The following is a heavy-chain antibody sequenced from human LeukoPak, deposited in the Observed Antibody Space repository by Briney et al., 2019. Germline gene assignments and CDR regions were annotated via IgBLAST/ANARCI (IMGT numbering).Heavy chain of an antibody. CDR3: ARGALMVYAVRVQNDAFDI. J-gene: IGHJ3*02. V-gene: IGHV4-39*07. Sequence: SETLSLTCTVSGGSISSSSYYWGWIRQPPGKGLEWIGEINHSGSTNYNPSLKSRVTISVDTSKNQFSLKLSSVTAADTAVYYCARGALMVYAVRVQNDAFDIWGQGTMVTVSS. D-gene: IGHD2-8*01. CDR1: GGSISSSSYY. CDR2: INHSGST.